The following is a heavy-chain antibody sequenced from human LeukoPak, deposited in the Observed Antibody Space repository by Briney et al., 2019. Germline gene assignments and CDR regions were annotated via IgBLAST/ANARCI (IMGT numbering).Heavy chain of an antibody. CDR1: GYTFTGYY. CDR2: INPNSGGT. Sequence: ASVKVSCKASGYTFTGYYMHWVRQAPGQGLEWMGWINPNSGGTNYAQKFQGCVTMTRDTSISTAYMELSRLRSDDTAVYYCASQSIAATGAFDYWGQGTLVTVSS. V-gene: IGHV1-2*04. CDR3: ASQSIAATGAFDY. J-gene: IGHJ4*02. D-gene: IGHD6-13*01.